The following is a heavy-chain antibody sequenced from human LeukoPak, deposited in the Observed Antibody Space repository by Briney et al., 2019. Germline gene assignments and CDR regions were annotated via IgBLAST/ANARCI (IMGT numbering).Heavy chain of an antibody. Sequence: ASVMVSCKASGYTFTASYMHWVRQAPGQGLEWMGWINPNNGDTNYAQKLQGRVTMTTDTSTSTAYMELRSLRSDDTAVYYCARAVSSGGPAWRDRPSDYWGQGTPVTVSS. V-gene: IGHV1-18*01. CDR1: GYTFTASY. CDR3: ARAVSSGGPAWRDRPSDY. CDR2: INPNNGDT. D-gene: IGHD2-15*01. J-gene: IGHJ4*02.